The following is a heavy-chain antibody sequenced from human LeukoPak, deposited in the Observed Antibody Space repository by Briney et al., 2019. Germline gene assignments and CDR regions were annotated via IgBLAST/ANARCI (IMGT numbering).Heavy chain of an antibody. J-gene: IGHJ4*02. CDR1: GGTFSSYA. V-gene: IGHV1-69*05. CDR3: ATNLNYYDSSGYYSWVY. Sequence: SVKVSCTASGGTFSSYAISWVRQAPGQGLEWMGGIIPIFGTANYAQKLQGRVTITTDESTSTAYMELSSLRSEDTAVYYCATNLNYYDSSGYYSWVYWGQGTLVTVSS. CDR2: IIPIFGTA. D-gene: IGHD3-22*01.